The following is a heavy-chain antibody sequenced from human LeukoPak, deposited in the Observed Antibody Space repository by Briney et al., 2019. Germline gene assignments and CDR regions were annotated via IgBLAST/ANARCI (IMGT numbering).Heavy chain of an antibody. CDR3: ARRGEISSSWYGDWFDP. V-gene: IGHV5-51*01. CDR1: GYSFTSYW. Sequence: GESLKISCKGSGYSFTSYWIGWVRQMPGKGLEWMGIIYPGDSDTRYSPSLQGQVTISADKSISTAYLQWSSLKASDTAMYYCARRGEISSSWYGDWFDPWGQGTLVTVSS. CDR2: IYPGDSDT. D-gene: IGHD6-13*01. J-gene: IGHJ5*02.